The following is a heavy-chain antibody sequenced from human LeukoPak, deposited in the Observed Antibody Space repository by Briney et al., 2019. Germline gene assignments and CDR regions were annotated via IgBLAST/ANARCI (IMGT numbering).Heavy chain of an antibody. CDR3: ARKLNWGLGAFDI. Sequence: PSETLSLTCNVSGGSITTRSYYWGWIRQSPGAGLEWIGTTYYSGGTFYNPSLRSRVTISLDTSESHFSLKMNSMTAADTAMYYCARKLNWGLGAFDIWGQGALVTVS. CDR2: TYYSGGT. V-gene: IGHV4-39*07. CDR1: GGSITTRSYY. J-gene: IGHJ3*02. D-gene: IGHD7-27*01.